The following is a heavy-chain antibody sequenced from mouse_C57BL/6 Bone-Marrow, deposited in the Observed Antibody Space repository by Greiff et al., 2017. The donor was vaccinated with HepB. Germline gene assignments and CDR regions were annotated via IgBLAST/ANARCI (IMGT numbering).Heavy chain of an antibody. CDR3: ARSEVTTVVATNFDY. J-gene: IGHJ2*01. CDR1: GFNIKNTY. D-gene: IGHD1-1*01. V-gene: IGHV14-3*01. Sequence: VQLQQSVAELVRPGASVKLSCTASGFNIKNTYMHWVKQRPEQGLEWIGRIDPANGNTKYAPKFQGKATITADTSSNTAYLQLSSLTSEDTAIYYCARSEVTTVVATNFDYWGQGTTLTVSS. CDR2: IDPANGNT.